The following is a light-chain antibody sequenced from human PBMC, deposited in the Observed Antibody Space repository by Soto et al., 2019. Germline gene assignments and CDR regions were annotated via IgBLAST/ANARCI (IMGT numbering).Light chain of an antibody. V-gene: IGKV3-20*01. CDR3: QQYNTWTTT. CDR2: DAS. Sequence: ETVLTQSPGTLSLSPGERATLSCRASQSVSSSYLAWYQQKPGQAPRLLIHDASSRATGIPDRFSGSGSGPDFTLTISRLEPEDFAIYYCQQYNTWTTTLAQG. CDR1: QSVSSSY. J-gene: IGKJ1*01.